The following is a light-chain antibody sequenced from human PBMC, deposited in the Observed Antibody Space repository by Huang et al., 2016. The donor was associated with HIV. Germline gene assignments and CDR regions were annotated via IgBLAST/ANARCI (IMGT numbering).Light chain of an antibody. CDR1: QDINRW. J-gene: IGKJ4*01. CDR2: AAS. Sequence: DIQMTQSPSSVSASVGDRISFTCRASQDINRWLDWYQQKPGKAPKLLIYAASTLQGGVPSRFSGRVSGTGFTLTINNLQPEDFATYFCQQAVSFPLTFGGGTKVEIK. V-gene: IGKV1-12*01. CDR3: QQAVSFPLT.